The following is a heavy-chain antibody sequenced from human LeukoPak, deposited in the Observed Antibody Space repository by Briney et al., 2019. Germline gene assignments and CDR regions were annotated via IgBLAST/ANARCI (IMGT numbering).Heavy chain of an antibody. V-gene: IGHV4-59*11. J-gene: IGHJ4*02. Sequence: SETLSLTCTVSGGSIKSHFWSWVRQPPGKRLEWIGYIFHSGSTNYNPSLKSRVTISVDTSKNQFSLKLSSVTAADTAVYYCARGGMVRGVIRRWGQGTLVTVSS. D-gene: IGHD3-10*01. CDR3: ARGGMVRGVIRR. CDR1: GGSIKSHF. CDR2: IFHSGST.